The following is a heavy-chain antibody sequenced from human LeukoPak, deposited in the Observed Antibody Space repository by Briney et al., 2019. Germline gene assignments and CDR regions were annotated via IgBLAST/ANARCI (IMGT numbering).Heavy chain of an antibody. CDR2: ITANGGST. V-gene: IGHV3-64*01. CDR3: ARDRGDWNFLEY. Sequence: GGSLRLSCAASGFSFSSYAMHWVRQAPGRGLEYVSAITANGGSTDYANSVKGRFTISRDNSKNTLYLQMGSLRAEDMAVYYCARDRGDWNFLEYWGQGTLVSVSS. J-gene: IGHJ4*02. CDR1: GFSFSSYA. D-gene: IGHD1-7*01.